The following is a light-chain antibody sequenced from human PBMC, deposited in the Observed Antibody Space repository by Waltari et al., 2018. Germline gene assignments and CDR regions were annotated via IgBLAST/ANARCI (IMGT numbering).Light chain of an antibody. CDR2: AAS. CDR3: QQSYSYWYT. CDR1: QSISSY. Sequence: DIQMTQSPSSLSASVGDRVTITCRASQSISSYLNWYQEKPGKAPRLLIYAASSLQSGVPSRFSGRGSGPDFTLTISSLQPEDFATYYCQQSYSYWYTFGQGTKLEIK. J-gene: IGKJ2*01. V-gene: IGKV1-39*01.